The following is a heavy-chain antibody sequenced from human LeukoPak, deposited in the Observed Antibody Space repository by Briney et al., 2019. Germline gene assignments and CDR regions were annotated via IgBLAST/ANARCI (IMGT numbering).Heavy chain of an antibody. CDR2: ISAYNGNT. V-gene: IGHV1-18*01. CDR3: ARDRIVVVPAANYGMDV. Sequence: ASVKVSCKASGYTFTSYGIRWVRQAPGQGLEWMGWISAYNGNTNYAQKLQGRVTMTTDTSTSTAYMELRSLRSDDTAVYYCARDRIVVVPAANYGMDVWGQGTTVTVSS. CDR1: GYTFTSYG. D-gene: IGHD2-2*01. J-gene: IGHJ6*02.